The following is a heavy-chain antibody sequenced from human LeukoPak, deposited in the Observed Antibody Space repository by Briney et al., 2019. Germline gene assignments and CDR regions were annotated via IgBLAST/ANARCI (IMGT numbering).Heavy chain of an antibody. CDR3: ARQTGSGLFILP. CDR2: IHTSGTM. V-gene: IGHV4-61*09. D-gene: IGHD3/OR15-3a*01. CDR1: GGSVSTGSYY. J-gene: IGHJ4*02. Sequence: SQTLSLTCTVSGGSVSTGSYYWSWIRQPAGRGLEWIGHIHTSGTMNYNASLKSRVRISVETSKNQFSLRLSSVTAADTAVYYCARQTGSGLFILPGGQGTLVTVSS.